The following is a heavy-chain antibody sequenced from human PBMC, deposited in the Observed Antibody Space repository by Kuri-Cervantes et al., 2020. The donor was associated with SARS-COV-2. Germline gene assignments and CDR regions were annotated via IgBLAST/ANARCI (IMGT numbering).Heavy chain of an antibody. CDR2: VYYSGST. CDR1: GGSTSSQSYY. Sequence: GSLRLSCTVSGGSTSSQSYYWGWIRQPPGKGLEWIGSVYYSGSTYYNPSLKSRVTISVDTSKNQFSLKLSSVTAADTAVYYCARTHAGLSPYYFDYWGQGTLVTVSS. D-gene: IGHD2-8*01. CDR3: ARTHAGLSPYYFDY. J-gene: IGHJ4*02. V-gene: IGHV4-39*07.